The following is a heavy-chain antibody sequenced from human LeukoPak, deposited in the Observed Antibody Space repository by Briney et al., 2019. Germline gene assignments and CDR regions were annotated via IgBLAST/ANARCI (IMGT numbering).Heavy chain of an antibody. Sequence: GGSLRLSCAASGFTFSSYAMSWVRQAPGKGLEWVSGISGSGGSTYYADSVKGRFTISRDNSKNTLYLQMNSLRAEDTAVYYCAKVSGFWSGYFDYFDYWGQGTLVTVSS. D-gene: IGHD3-3*01. V-gene: IGHV3-23*01. J-gene: IGHJ4*02. CDR2: ISGSGGST. CDR1: GFTFSSYA. CDR3: AKVSGFWSGYFDYFDY.